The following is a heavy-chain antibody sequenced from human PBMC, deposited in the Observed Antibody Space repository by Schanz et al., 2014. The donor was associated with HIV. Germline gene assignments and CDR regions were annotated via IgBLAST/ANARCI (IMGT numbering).Heavy chain of an antibody. CDR1: GFTISSNY. V-gene: IGHV3-33*08. J-gene: IGHJ4*02. CDR3: ARAFSVGQLVRVVDS. CDR2: IWYDGSNQ. D-gene: IGHD6-6*01. Sequence: VQLVETGGGLIQPGGSLRLSCAVSGFTISSNYMSWVRQAPGKGLEWVALIWYDGSNQYYADSVKGRFTISRDNSKNTLYLQMNSLRAEDTAVYYCARAFSVGQLVRVVDSWGQGTPVTVSS.